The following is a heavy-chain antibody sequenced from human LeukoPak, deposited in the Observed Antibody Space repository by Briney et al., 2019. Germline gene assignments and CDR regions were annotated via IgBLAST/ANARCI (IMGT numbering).Heavy chain of an antibody. CDR1: GFTFSSYE. J-gene: IGHJ4*02. CDR2: ISGSGGIT. V-gene: IGHV3-23*01. D-gene: IGHD5-24*01. CDR3: VKDDGWVQYAN. Sequence: GSLRLSCAASGFTFSSYEMNWVRQAPGKGLEWVSYISGSGGITSYADSVKGRFIISRDNSKNTVYLQMNSLSAEDAAVYYCVKDDGWVQYANWGQGTLVTVSS.